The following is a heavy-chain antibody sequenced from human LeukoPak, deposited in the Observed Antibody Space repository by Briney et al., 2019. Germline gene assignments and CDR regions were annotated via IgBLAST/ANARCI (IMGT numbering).Heavy chain of an antibody. J-gene: IGHJ6*03. CDR2: TNPNSGNT. CDR1: GYTFTGYY. Sequence: ASVKVSCKASGYTFTGYYMHWVRQAPGQGLEWMGWTNPNSGNTGYAQKFQGRVTITRNTSISTAYMELSSLRSEDTAVYYCARGGRKMVRGVINLYYYMDVWGKGTTVTVSS. CDR3: ARGGRKMVRGVINLYYYMDV. V-gene: IGHV1-8*03. D-gene: IGHD3-10*01.